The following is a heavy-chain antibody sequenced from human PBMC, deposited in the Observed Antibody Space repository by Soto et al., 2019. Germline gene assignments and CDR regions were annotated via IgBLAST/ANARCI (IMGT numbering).Heavy chain of an antibody. J-gene: IGHJ5*02. CDR1: GYSFASYW. CDR2: IDPSDSYT. CDR3: ARLSRDSSGYYYFPNWFDP. D-gene: IGHD3-22*01. V-gene: IGHV5-10-1*01. Sequence: GESLKISCKVSGYSFASYWISGVRQMPGKGLEWMGRIDPSDSYTNYSPSFQGHVTISADKSISTAYLQWSSLKASDTAMYYCARLSRDSSGYYYFPNWFDPWGQGTLVTVSS.